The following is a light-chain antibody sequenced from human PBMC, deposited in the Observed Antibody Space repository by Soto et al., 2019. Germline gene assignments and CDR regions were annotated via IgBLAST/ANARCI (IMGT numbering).Light chain of an antibody. CDR1: QSLLHSNGYNY. Sequence: DIVMTQSPLSLPVTPGEPASISCRSSQSLLHSNGYNYLDWYLQKPGQSPQLLIFLGSYRASGVPDRFSGSGSGTDFALRISRVEAEDVGVYYCMQAIQTRTFGPGTKV. CDR3: MQAIQTRT. V-gene: IGKV2-28*01. CDR2: LGS. J-gene: IGKJ1*01.